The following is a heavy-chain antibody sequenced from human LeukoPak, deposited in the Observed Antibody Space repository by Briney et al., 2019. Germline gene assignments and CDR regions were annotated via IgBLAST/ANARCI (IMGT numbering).Heavy chain of an antibody. Sequence: GGSLRLSCAASGFTFSLYAMNWVRQAPGKGLQWVSYINDESSDIHYAGSVRGRFTISRDDARQTLYLQLSSLRVEDTAVYYCARDTFQPGLIDSWGQGTLVTVSS. CDR3: ARDTFQPGLIDS. J-gene: IGHJ4*02. CDR2: INDESSDI. V-gene: IGHV3-21*05. D-gene: IGHD2-2*01. CDR1: GFTFSLYA.